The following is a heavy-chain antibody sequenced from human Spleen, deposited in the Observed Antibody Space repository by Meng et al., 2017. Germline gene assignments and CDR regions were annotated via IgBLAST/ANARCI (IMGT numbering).Heavy chain of an antibody. CDR1: CCVSIRSNL. D-gene: IGHD6-13*01. J-gene: IGHJ5*02. CDR2: IYHSGST. Sequence: HVRPEEAGPGLVKPLGTLFLTCAVSCCVSIRSNLWRWVRQPPGKGLEWIGEIYHSGSTNYNPSLKSRVTISVDKYKNQFSLKLNSVTAADTAVYYCARAAFRPGIAAAGTGSFDPWGQGTLVTVSS. CDR3: ARAAFRPGIAAAGTGSFDP. V-gene: IGHV4-4*02.